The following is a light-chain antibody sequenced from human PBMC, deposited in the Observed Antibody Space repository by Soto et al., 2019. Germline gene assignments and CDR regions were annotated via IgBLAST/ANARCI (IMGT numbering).Light chain of an antibody. CDR2: LGS. J-gene: IGKJ1*01. CDR3: MQALQTPRT. V-gene: IGKV2-28*01. CDR1: QSLLHSNGYNY. Sequence: DIVMTQSPLSLPVTPGEPASISCRSSQSLLHSNGYNYLDWYLQTPGQSPQLLIYLGSNRASGVLDSISGNGSRTDFTLNISRVEAEDVCVYYCMQALQTPRTFGQGTKVEI.